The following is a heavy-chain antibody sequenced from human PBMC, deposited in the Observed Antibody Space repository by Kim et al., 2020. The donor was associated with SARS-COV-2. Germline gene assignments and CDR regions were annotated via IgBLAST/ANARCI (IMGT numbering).Heavy chain of an antibody. CDR3: TRDRYYYDSSGYCYYFDY. Sequence: KGRFTISRDDSKSIAYLQMNSLKTEDTAVYYCTRDRYYYDSSGYCYYFDYWGQGTLVTVSS. V-gene: IGHV3-49*02. D-gene: IGHD3-22*01. J-gene: IGHJ4*02.